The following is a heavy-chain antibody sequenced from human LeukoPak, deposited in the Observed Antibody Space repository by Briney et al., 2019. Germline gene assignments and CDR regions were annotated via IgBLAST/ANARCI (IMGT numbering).Heavy chain of an antibody. Sequence: GGSLRLSCAASGFTFSSYAMHWVRQAPGQGLEWMGWINPNSGGTNYAQKFQGRVTMTRDTSISTAYMELSRLRSDDTAVYYCARDFGGTTWTNWFDPWGQGTLVTVSS. CDR3: ARDFGGTTWTNWFDP. CDR2: INPNSGGT. J-gene: IGHJ5*02. V-gene: IGHV1-2*02. D-gene: IGHD1-1*01. CDR1: GFTFSSYA.